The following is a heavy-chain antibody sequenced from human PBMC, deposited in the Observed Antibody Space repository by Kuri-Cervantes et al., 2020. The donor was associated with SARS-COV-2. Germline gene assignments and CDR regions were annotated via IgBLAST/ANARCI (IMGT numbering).Heavy chain of an antibody. J-gene: IGHJ4*02. CDR3: ARSGGRWFGELTLDY. CDR2: MDYRGNT. V-gene: IGHV4-39*07. Sequence: GSLRLSCTVSDASMTGSGHYWSWIRQPPGKGLEWIGSMDYRGNTYYNPSLKSRVTISVDTSKNQFSLKLSSVTAADTAVYYCARSGGRWFGELTLDYWGQGTLVTVSS. CDR1: DASMTGSGHY. D-gene: IGHD3-10*01.